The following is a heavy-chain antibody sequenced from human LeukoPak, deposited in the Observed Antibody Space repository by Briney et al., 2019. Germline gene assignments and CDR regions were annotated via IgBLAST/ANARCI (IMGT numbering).Heavy chain of an antibody. V-gene: IGHV3-30*18. J-gene: IGHJ4*02. CDR1: GFTFSSYG. CDR3: AKDLFPVYSSGWYSGFDY. D-gene: IGHD6-19*01. Sequence: PGRSLRLSCAASGFTFSSYGMHWVRQAPGKGLEWVAVISYDGSNKYYADSVKGRFTISRDNSKNTLYLQMNSLRAEDTAVYYCAKDLFPVYSSGWYSGFDYWGQGTLVTVSS. CDR2: ISYDGSNK.